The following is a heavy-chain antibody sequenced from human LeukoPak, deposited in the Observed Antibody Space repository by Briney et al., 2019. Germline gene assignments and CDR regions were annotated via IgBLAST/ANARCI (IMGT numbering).Heavy chain of an antibody. Sequence: PSETLSLTCTVSGGSISSSSYYWGWIRQPPGKGLEWIVSIYYSGSTYYNPSLKSRVTISVDTSKNQFSLKLSSVTAADTAVYYCARTFYDSSGYYSPLVDYWGQGTLVTVSS. CDR3: ARTFYDSSGYYSPLVDY. D-gene: IGHD3-22*01. CDR1: GGSISSSSYY. V-gene: IGHV4-39*01. J-gene: IGHJ4*02. CDR2: IYYSGST.